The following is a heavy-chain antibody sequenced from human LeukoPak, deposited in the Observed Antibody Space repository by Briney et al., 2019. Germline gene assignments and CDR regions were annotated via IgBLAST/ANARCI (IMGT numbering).Heavy chain of an antibody. Sequence: SQTLSLTCAISGDRVSSNSAAWNWIRQSPSRGVEWLGRTYYRSKWYNDYAVSVKSRITITPDTSKTQFSLPLNPVTPEDTAVYYCARGSRIAAAGRGWFDPWGQGTLVTVSS. CDR2: TYYRSKWYN. CDR1: GDRVSSNSAA. CDR3: ARGSRIAAAGRGWFDP. V-gene: IGHV6-1*01. D-gene: IGHD6-13*01. J-gene: IGHJ5*02.